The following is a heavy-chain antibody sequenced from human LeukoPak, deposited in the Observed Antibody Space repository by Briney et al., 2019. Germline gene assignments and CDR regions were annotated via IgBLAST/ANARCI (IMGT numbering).Heavy chain of an antibody. CDR3: ARWGFYYDSSGYYRKGAEYFQH. J-gene: IGHJ1*01. CDR1: GYTFTGYY. D-gene: IGHD3-22*01. V-gene: IGHV1-2*02. Sequence: ASVKVSCKASGYTFTGYYMHWVRQAPGQGLEWMGWINPNSGSTNYAQKFQGRVTMTRDTSISTAYMELSRLRSDDTAVYYCARWGFYYDSSGYYRKGAEYFQHWGQGTLVTVSS. CDR2: INPNSGST.